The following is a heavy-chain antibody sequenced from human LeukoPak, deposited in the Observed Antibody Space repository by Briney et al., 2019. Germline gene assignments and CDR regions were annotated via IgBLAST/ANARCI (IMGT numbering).Heavy chain of an antibody. V-gene: IGHV1-46*01. D-gene: IGHD6-6*01. CDR2: INSSGGST. Sequence: ASVKVSCKASGYTFTNYYMHWVRQAPGLGLEWMGIINSSGGSTTYAQKFQGRVTMTRDTSTSTVYMELSSLRSEDTAVYYCARSYSSSPTFDYWGQGTLVTVSS. CDR1: GYTFTNYY. J-gene: IGHJ4*02. CDR3: ARSYSSSPTFDY.